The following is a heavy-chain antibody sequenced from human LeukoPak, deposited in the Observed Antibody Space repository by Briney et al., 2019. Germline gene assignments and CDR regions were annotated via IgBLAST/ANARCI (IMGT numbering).Heavy chain of an antibody. Sequence: SETLSLTCAVCGGSFSGYYWSWIRQPPGKGLEWIGEINHSGSTNYNPSLKSRVTIAVGMSNNQSSLKLISVTAADTAMYFCARGGYYGSGSYDLWGQGTLVTVSA. CDR2: INHSGST. V-gene: IGHV4-34*01. D-gene: IGHD3-10*01. CDR1: GGSFSGYY. CDR3: ARGGYYGSGSYDL. J-gene: IGHJ5*02.